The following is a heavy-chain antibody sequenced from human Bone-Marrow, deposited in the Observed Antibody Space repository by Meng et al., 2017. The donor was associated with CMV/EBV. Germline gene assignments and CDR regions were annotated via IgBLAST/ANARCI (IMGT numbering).Heavy chain of an antibody. Sequence: GGSLRLSCAASGFTFSSYAMHWVRQAPGKGLEWVAVISYDGSNKYYADSVKGRFTISRDKSKNTLYLQMSGLRVEDTAVYYCVRDKVVIESGTIPKYYYYGMDVWGPGTTVTVSS. D-gene: IGHD3-3*01. CDR3: VRDKVVIESGTIPKYYYYGMDV. J-gene: IGHJ6*02. V-gene: IGHV3-30*14. CDR2: ISYDGSNK. CDR1: GFTFSSYA.